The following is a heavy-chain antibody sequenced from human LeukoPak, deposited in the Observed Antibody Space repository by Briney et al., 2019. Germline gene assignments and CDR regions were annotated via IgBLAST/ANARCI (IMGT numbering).Heavy chain of an antibody. CDR1: GGTFSSYA. V-gene: IGHV1-69*04. CDR3: ARAGLTNSGSYYNAFDI. CDR2: IIPILGIA. Sequence: SVKVSCKASGGTFSSYAISWVRQAPGQGLEWMGRIIPILGIANYTQKFQGRVTITADKSTSTAYMELSSLRSEDTAVYYCARAGLTNSGSYYNAFDIWGQGTMVTVSS. D-gene: IGHD1-26*01. J-gene: IGHJ3*02.